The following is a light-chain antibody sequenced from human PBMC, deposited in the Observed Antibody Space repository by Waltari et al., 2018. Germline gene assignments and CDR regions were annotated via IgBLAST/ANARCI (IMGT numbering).Light chain of an antibody. CDR1: QSVSTNY. J-gene: IGKJ1*01. CDR2: GAS. V-gene: IGKV3-20*01. Sequence: ELVLTQSPGTLSLSPGERATLSCRASQSVSTNYLAWYQQKPGQAPRLLIYGASSRATGIPDRFSGSGSGTDFTLTISRLEPEDFAVYYCHQYGSSRWTFGQGTKVEIK. CDR3: HQYGSSRWT.